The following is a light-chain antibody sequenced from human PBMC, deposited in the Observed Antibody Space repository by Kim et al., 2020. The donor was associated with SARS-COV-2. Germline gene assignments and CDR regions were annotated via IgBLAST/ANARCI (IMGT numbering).Light chain of an antibody. CDR1: QSILSNSNNKNF. CDR2: WAS. CDR3: QQYYSYPYT. V-gene: IGKV4-1*01. J-gene: IGKJ2*01. Sequence: DIVMTQSPDSLAVSLGERATINCKSSQSILSNSNNKNFLAWFQQKPGQPPKLLIYWASARESGVPDRFSGSGSGTDFTLTISSLQPDEVAVYHCQQYYSYPYTFGQGTKLEI.